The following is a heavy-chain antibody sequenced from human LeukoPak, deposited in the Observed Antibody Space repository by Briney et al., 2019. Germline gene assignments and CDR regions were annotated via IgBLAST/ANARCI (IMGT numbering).Heavy chain of an antibody. J-gene: IGHJ3*01. CDR1: GYTFTSYG. CDR3: ARDARGAAAADDAFDL. CDR2: ISAYNGNT. V-gene: IGHV1-18*01. Sequence: ASVKVSCKASGYTFTSYGISWVRQAPGQGLEWMGWISAYNGNTNYAQKLQGRVTMTTDTSTSTAYMELRSLRSEDTAMYYCARDARGAAAADDAFDLWGQGTVVTVSS. D-gene: IGHD6-13*01.